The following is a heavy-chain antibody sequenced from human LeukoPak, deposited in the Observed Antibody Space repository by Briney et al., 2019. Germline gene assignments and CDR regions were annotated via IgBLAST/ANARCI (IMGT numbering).Heavy chain of an antibody. CDR2: IFSSGST. D-gene: IGHD1-26*01. CDR3: ARQGSGGRAFDI. CDR1: GGSISSSSYY. J-gene: IGHJ3*02. V-gene: IGHV4-61*05. Sequence: SSETLSLTCTVSGGSISSSSYYWSWIRQPPGKGLEWIGYIFSSGSTNSNPSLKSRVTISVDTSKTQFSLKMTSVTAADTAVYYCARQGSGGRAFDIWGQGTMVTVSS.